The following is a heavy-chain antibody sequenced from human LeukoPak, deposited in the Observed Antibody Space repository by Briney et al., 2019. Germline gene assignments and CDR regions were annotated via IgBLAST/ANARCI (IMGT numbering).Heavy chain of an antibody. D-gene: IGHD3-10*01. CDR1: GYTLTDYG. J-gene: IGHJ4*02. V-gene: IGHV1-18*01. CDR2: INPYIDDT. CDR3: ARAPGSNYGLGLLDS. Sequence: ASVKVSCTASGYTLTDYGIAWLRQALGQGLEWIGYINPYIDDTNHAHTVQGRVTMTADTSTSTVYMELRRLKSDDTAVYYCARAPGSNYGLGLLDSWGQGTLVAVSS.